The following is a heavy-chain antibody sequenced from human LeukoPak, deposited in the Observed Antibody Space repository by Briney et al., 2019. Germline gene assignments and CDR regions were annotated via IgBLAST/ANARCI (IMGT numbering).Heavy chain of an antibody. Sequence: PSETLSLTCTVSGGSITSGSYYWSWIRQPAGKGLEWIGRIYTSGSTNYNPSLKSRVTMSVDTSKNQFSLKLSSVTAADTAVYYCARERGIIAAAGSYYYYYMDVWGKGTTVTISS. V-gene: IGHV4-61*02. CDR2: IYTSGST. CDR3: ARERGIIAAAGSYYYYYMDV. J-gene: IGHJ6*03. CDR1: GGSITSGSYY. D-gene: IGHD6-13*01.